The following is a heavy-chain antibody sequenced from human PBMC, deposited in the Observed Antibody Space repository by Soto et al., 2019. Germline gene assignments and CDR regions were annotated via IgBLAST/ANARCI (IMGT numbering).Heavy chain of an antibody. Sequence: GGSLRLSCAASGFTFSSYAMHWVRQAPGKGLEWVAVISYDGSNKYYADSVKGRFTISRDNSKNTLYLQMNSLRAEDTAVYYCARDRIPRIAAAGSRLFSFQDYWGQGTLVTVSS. D-gene: IGHD6-13*01. CDR2: ISYDGSNK. J-gene: IGHJ4*02. CDR3: ARDRIPRIAAAGSRLFSFQDY. V-gene: IGHV3-30-3*01. CDR1: GFTFSSYA.